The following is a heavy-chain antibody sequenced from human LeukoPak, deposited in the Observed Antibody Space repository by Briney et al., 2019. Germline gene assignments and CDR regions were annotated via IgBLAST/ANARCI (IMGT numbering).Heavy chain of an antibody. CDR1: GYTFTSYG. CDR2: IIPIFGTA. Sequence: SVKVSCKASGYTFTSYGISWVRQAPGQGLEWMGGIIPIFGTANYAQKFQGRVTITADESTSTAYMELSSLRSEDTAVYYCARDLRVGSSPFDYWGQGTLVTVSS. J-gene: IGHJ4*02. CDR3: ARDLRVGSSPFDY. V-gene: IGHV1-69*13. D-gene: IGHD6-6*01.